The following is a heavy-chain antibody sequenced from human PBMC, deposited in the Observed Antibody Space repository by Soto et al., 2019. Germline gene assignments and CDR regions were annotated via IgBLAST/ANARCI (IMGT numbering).Heavy chain of an antibody. CDR2: ISYDGSNK. J-gene: IGHJ3*02. Sequence: QVQLVESGGGVVQPGRSLRLSCAASEFTFSSYGMHWVRQAPGKGLEWVAVISYDGSNKYYADSVKGRFTISRDNSKNTLYLQMNSLRAEDTAVYYCAKDRRDGYYDASDIWGQGTMVTVSS. V-gene: IGHV3-30*18. CDR1: EFTFSSYG. D-gene: IGHD1-26*01. CDR3: AKDRRDGYYDASDI.